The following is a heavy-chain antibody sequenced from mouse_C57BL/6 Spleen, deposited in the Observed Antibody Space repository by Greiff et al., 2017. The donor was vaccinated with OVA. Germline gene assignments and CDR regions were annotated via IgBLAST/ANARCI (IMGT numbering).Heavy chain of an antibody. CDR3: ASYDDGENY. Sequence: EVMLVESGGDLVKPGGSLKLSCAASGFTFSSYGMSWVRQTPDQRLEWVATISSGGSYPYYPDSVKGRFTISRDNAKNTQYLQMSSLKSEDTAMDYCASYDDGENYWGQGTTLTVSA. CDR1: GFTFSSYG. CDR2: ISSGGSYP. J-gene: IGHJ2*01. D-gene: IGHD2-4*01. V-gene: IGHV5-6*01.